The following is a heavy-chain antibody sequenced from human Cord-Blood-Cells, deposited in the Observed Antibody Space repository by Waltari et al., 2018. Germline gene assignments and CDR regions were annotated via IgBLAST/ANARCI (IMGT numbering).Heavy chain of an antibody. V-gene: IGHV4-34*01. CDR1: GGPFSGYS. D-gene: IGHD6-19*01. CDR2: INHSGST. J-gene: IGHJ4*02. CDR3: ARVRWAVAGTGPFDY. Sequence: QVQLQQWGAGLLKPSETLSLPCTVYGGPFSGYSWSWIRRPPGKGLEWIGEINHSGSTNYNPSLKSRVTISVDTSKNQFSLKLSSVTAADTAVYYCARVRWAVAGTGPFDYWGQGTLVTVSS.